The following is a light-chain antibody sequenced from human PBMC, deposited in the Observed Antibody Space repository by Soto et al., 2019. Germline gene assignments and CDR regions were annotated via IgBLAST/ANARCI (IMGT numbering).Light chain of an antibody. J-gene: IGKJ5*01. CDR1: HILPQSNGYNY. CDR2: LAS. Sequence: DIVITQSPLSLRVTTVKPASIYCRSIHILPQSNGYNYLDWYQQKPGQSPQLLIYLASNRASGVPDRFSGSGSGTYFTLRISRVEAEDVGLYYCMQGIQTPNTFGHATRLEIK. CDR3: MQGIQTPNT. V-gene: IGKV2-28*01.